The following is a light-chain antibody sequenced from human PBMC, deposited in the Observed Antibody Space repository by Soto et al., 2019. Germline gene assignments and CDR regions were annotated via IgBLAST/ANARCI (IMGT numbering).Light chain of an antibody. V-gene: IGLV2-14*03. CDR3: SSYRASSTTHYV. J-gene: IGLJ1*01. CDR1: SSDVGGYNY. CDR2: DVS. Sequence: QSVLTQPASLSGSPGQSITISCTGTSSDVGGYNYVSWYQQHPGKAPKLMIYDVSSRPSGVSNRFSGSKSGNTASLTISGLQAEDEADYYCSSYRASSTTHYVFGTGTKLTVL.